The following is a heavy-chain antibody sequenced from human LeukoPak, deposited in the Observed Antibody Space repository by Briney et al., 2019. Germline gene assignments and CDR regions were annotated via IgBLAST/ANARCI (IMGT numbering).Heavy chain of an antibody. CDR3: ARENDSSGYYYGY. Sequence: GASVKVSCKASGYTFTGYYMHWVREAPGQGLEWMGWINPNSGGTNYAQKFQCRVTMTRDTSISTAYMELSRLRSDDTAVYYCARENDSSGYYYGYWGQGTLVTVSS. CDR1: GYTFTGYY. D-gene: IGHD3-22*01. CDR2: INPNSGGT. J-gene: IGHJ4*02. V-gene: IGHV1-2*02.